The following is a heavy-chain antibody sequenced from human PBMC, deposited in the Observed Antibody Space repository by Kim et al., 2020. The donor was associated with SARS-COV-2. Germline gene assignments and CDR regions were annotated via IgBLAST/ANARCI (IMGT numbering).Heavy chain of an antibody. CDR3: ARDHMTTVTTGGMDV. Sequence: QKFQGRVTMTRDTSISTAYMELSRLRSDDTAVYYCARDHMTTVTTGGMDVWGQGTTVTVSS. J-gene: IGHJ6*02. D-gene: IGHD4-17*01. V-gene: IGHV1-2*02.